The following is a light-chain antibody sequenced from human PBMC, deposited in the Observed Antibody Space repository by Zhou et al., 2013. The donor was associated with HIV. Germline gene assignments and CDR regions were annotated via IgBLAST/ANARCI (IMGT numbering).Light chain of an antibody. CDR3: HQYNTWPHA. CDR1: QSVSSSY. V-gene: IGKV3-15*01. CDR2: GAS. J-gene: IGKJ1*01. Sequence: EIVLTQSPGTLSLSPGERATLSCRASQSVSSSYLAWYQQKPGQAPRLLIYGASTRASGIPARFSGSGSGTQFTLTISSLQSEDSAVYFCHQYNTWPHAFGQGTKVEIK.